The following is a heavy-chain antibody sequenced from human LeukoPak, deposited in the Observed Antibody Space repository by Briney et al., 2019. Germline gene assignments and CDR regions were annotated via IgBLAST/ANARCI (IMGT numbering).Heavy chain of an antibody. J-gene: IGHJ4*02. Sequence: SETLSLTCTVSGGSISSGGYYWSWIRQHPGKGLEWIGYIYYSGSTYYNPSLKSRVTISVDTSKNQFSLKLSSVTAADTAVYYCARDRALYDILTGYYPSGAFDYWGQGTLVTVSS. CDR2: IYYSGST. D-gene: IGHD3-9*01. CDR3: ARDRALYDILTGYYPSGAFDY. CDR1: GGSISSGGYY. V-gene: IGHV4-31*03.